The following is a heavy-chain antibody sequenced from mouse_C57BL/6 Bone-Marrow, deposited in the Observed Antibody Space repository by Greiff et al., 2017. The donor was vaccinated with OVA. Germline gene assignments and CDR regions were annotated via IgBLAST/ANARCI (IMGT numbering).Heavy chain of an antibody. Sequence: QVQLQQPGAELVKPGASVKLSCKASGYTFTSYWMHWVKQRPGQGLEWIGMIHPNSGSTNYNEKFKSKATLTVDKSSSTAYMQLSSLTSEDSAVYYWERCSSYSYWYFDVWGTGTTVTVSS. V-gene: IGHV1-64*01. CDR2: IHPNSGST. CDR1: GYTFTSYW. D-gene: IGHD1-1*01. CDR3: ERCSSYSYWYFDV. J-gene: IGHJ1*03.